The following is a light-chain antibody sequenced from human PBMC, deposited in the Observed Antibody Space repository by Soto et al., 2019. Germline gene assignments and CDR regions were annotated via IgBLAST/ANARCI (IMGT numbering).Light chain of an antibody. CDR3: QQSYSTPRT. V-gene: IGKV1-39*01. J-gene: IGKJ1*01. CDR2: AAS. Sequence: DIQMTQSPSSLSASVGDRVTITCRASQSISSYLNWYQQKPGKAPKLLIYAASSLQSGVPSRFSGSGSGTDFTLIISSLQPEDFATHYCQQSYSTPRTFGQGTKVDIK. CDR1: QSISSY.